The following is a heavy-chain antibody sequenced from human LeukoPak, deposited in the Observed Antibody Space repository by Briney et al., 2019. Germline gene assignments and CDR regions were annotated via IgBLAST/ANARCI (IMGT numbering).Heavy chain of an antibody. CDR1: GYTLTELS. D-gene: IGHD3-10*01. CDR3: TMVRGVIKVFDY. Sequence: ASGKLSCNVSGYTLTELSIHLLRHAPGKGLEWMGGFDPEDGETIYAQKFQGRDTMTEDTSTDTAYMELSSLRSEDTAVYYCTMVRGVIKVFDYWGQGTLVTVSS. CDR2: FDPEDGET. J-gene: IGHJ4*02. V-gene: IGHV1-24*01.